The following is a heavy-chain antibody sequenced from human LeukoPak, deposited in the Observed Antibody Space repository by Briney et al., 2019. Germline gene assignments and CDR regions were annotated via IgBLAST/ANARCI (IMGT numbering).Heavy chain of an antibody. V-gene: IGHV4-4*02. CDR1: GGSISSSYW. D-gene: IGHD6-13*01. Sequence: GTLSLTCAVSGGSISSSYWWSWVRQPPRKGLEWIGEIYHGGSTNYNPSLKSRVTISVDKSKNQFSLKLSSVTAADTAVYYCARRPYSSIWYSFDYWGQGTLVTVSS. J-gene: IGHJ4*02. CDR3: ARRPYSSIWYSFDY. CDR2: IYHGGST.